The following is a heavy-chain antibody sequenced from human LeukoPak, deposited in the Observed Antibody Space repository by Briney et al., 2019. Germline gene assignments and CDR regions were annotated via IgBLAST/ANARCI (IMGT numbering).Heavy chain of an antibody. D-gene: IGHD5-12*01. J-gene: IGHJ4*02. Sequence: GGSLRLSCAASGFTFSSYAMSWVRQAPGKGLEWVSGISDSGGGTYYADSVRGRFTISRDNSKNTLYLQMNSLRAEDPAVYYCAKPCSGYDRFDYWGQGTLVTVSS. CDR1: GFTFSSYA. CDR3: AKPCSGYDRFDY. CDR2: ISDSGGGT. V-gene: IGHV3-23*01.